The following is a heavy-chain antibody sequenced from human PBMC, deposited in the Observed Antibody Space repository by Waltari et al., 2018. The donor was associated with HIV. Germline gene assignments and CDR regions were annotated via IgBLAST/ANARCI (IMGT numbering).Heavy chain of an antibody. CDR3: ARVSTVVTPYFDL. CDR1: GGSISSGSYY. J-gene: IGHJ2*01. V-gene: IGHV4-61*02. CDR2: IYTSGST. Sequence: QVQLQESGPGLVKPSQTLSLTCTVSGGSISSGSYYWSRIRQPAGKGLEWIGRIYTSGSTNYNPSLKSRVTISVDTSKNQFSLKLSSVTAADTAVYYCARVSTVVTPYFDLWGRGTLVTVSS. D-gene: IGHD4-17*01.